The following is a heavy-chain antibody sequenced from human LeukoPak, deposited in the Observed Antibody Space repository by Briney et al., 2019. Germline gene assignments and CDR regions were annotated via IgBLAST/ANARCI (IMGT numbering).Heavy chain of an antibody. CDR1: GFTFSSYS. V-gene: IGHV3-21*01. CDR3: ARALTIFGVVILDY. CDR2: ISSSSSYI. Sequence: GGSLRLSCAASGFTFSSYSMNWVRQAPGKGLEWVSSISSSSSYIYYADSVKGRFTISRDNAKNSLYLQMNSLRAEDTAVYYCARALTIFGVVILDYWGQGTLVTVSS. D-gene: IGHD3-3*01. J-gene: IGHJ4*02.